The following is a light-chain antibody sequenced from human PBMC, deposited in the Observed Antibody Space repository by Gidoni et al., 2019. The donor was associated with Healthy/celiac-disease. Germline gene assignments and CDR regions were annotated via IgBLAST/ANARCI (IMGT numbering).Light chain of an antibody. V-gene: IGKV1-39*01. Sequence: EIQMTPSPSSLSASVGDRVTITCRASQSIRRYLYWYQQKPGKAPKLLIYAASSLQSGVPSRFSGSGSGTDFTLTISSLQPEDFATYSCQQSYSTPPTFGHGTKLEIK. CDR3: QQSYSTPPT. CDR1: QSIRRY. CDR2: AAS. J-gene: IGKJ2*01.